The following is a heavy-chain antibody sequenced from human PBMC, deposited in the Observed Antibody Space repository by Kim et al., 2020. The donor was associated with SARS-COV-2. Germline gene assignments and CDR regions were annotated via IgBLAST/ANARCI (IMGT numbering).Heavy chain of an antibody. J-gene: IGHJ4*02. CDR3: ASIPSSSWYDNAGG. D-gene: IGHD6-13*01. Sequence: SVKVSCKASGGTFSRYAISWVRQAPGQGLEWMGGIIPIFGTANYAQKFQGRVTITADESTSTAYMELSSLRSEDTVVYYCASIPSSSWYDNAGGWGQGTLVTVSS. V-gene: IGHV1-69*13. CDR2: IIPIFGTA. CDR1: GGTFSRYA.